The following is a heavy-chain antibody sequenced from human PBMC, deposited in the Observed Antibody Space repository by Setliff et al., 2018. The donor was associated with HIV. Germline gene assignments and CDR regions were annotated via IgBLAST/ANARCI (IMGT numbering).Heavy chain of an antibody. Sequence: GGSLRLSCAASGFTFRNAWMXXXXXXXXKGLXXXDHXXXKTNGGTTDHAAPVKGRFTIXXDDXKNTLYLQMNSLQTEDPAVYYCTTIXXTIYYSYMDSXXXXXXVTV. CDR1: GFTFRNAW. D-gene: IGHD2-2*01. J-gene: IGHJ6*03. CDR3: TTIXXTIYYSYMDS. V-gene: IGHV3-15*01. CDR2: XXXKTNGGTT.